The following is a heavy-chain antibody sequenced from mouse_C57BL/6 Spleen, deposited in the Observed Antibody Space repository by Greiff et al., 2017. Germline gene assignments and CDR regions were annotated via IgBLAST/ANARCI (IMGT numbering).Heavy chain of an antibody. V-gene: IGHV1-19*01. CDR1: GYTFTDYY. CDR3: AREGLTTVVAKEYYFDY. Sequence: VQLQQSGPVLVKPGASVKMSCKASGYTFTDYYMNWVKQSHGKSLEWIGVINPYNGGTSYNQKFKGKATLTVDKSSSTAYMELNSLTSEDSAVYYCAREGLTTVVAKEYYFDYWGQGTTLTVSS. D-gene: IGHD1-1*01. CDR2: INPYNGGT. J-gene: IGHJ2*01.